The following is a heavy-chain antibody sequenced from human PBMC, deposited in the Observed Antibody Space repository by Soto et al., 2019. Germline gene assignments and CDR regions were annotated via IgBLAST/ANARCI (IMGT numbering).Heavy chain of an antibody. J-gene: IGHJ4*02. CDR1: GYTFTSYY. Sequence: GASVKVSCKASGYTFTSYYMHWVRQAPGQGLEWVGWISTYNGKTNYGQKFQGRVTITSDTSTSTAYMDLRNLRSDDTAVYYCARDRVEAALGTFDQWGQGTLVTVSS. CDR3: ARDRVEAALGTFDQ. D-gene: IGHD6-13*01. V-gene: IGHV1-18*04. CDR2: ISTYNGKT.